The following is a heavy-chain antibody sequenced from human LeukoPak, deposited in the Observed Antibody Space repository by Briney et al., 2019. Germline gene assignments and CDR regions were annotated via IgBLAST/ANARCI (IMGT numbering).Heavy chain of an antibody. CDR2: IYYSGST. CDR1: GGSISSSSYY. J-gene: IGHJ4*02. V-gene: IGHV4-39*07. D-gene: IGHD2-21*01. Sequence: SETLSLTCTVSGGSISSSSYYWGWIRQPPGKGLEWIGSIYYSGSTYYNPSLKSRVTMSVDTSKNQFSLKLSSVTAADTAVYYCATSNDAKIATFDHWGQGAPVTVSS. CDR3: ATSNDAKIATFDH.